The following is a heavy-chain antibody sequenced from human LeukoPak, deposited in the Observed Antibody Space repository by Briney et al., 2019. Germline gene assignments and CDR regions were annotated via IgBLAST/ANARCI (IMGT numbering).Heavy chain of an antibody. D-gene: IGHD1-26*01. CDR3: ARSWDARLNFDY. J-gene: IGHJ4*02. CDR2: IYSDGTT. CDR1: GFTVSSNY. Sequence: PGGSLRLSCAASGFTVSSNYMSWVRQAPGKGPEWVSVIYSDGTTDYTDSVKGRFTISRDNSKNTLYLQMNRLTAEDTGVYYCARSWDARLNFDYWGPGTLVTVSS. V-gene: IGHV3-66*02.